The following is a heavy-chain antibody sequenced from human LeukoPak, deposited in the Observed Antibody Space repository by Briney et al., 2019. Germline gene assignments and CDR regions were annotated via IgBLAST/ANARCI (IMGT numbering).Heavy chain of an antibody. D-gene: IGHD5-12*01. J-gene: IGHJ6*04. CDR1: GFTFSSYG. CDR2: ISYDGSNK. Sequence: GGSLRLSCAASGFTFSSYGMHWVRQAPGKGLEWVAVISYDGSNKYYADSVKGRFTISRDNSKNTLYLQMNSLRAEDTAVYYCAKPSEDIAATIVASPYYGMDVWGKGTTVTVSS. V-gene: IGHV3-30*18. CDR3: AKPSEDIAATIVASPYYGMDV.